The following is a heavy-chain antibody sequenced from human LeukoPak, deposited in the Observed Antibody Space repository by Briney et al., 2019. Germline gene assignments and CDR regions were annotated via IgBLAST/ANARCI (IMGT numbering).Heavy chain of an antibody. Sequence: PGGSLRLSCAASGFTFSSYAMHWVRQAPGKGLEWVSTITGSGGSSDYAASVKGRFTISRDNSKNTLSLQLSTLRAEDTTLYYCAKARGYGSGSPYDAFDLWGQGTMVTVSS. D-gene: IGHD3-10*01. CDR1: GFTFSSYA. CDR3: AKARGYGSGSPYDAFDL. V-gene: IGHV3-23*01. J-gene: IGHJ3*01. CDR2: ITGSGGSS.